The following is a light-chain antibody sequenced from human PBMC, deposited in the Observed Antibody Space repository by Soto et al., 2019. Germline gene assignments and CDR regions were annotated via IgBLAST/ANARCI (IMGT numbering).Light chain of an antibody. CDR2: VAS. Sequence: EIVMTQSPATLSVSPGERATLSCRASQSVSSNLAWYQQKPGQAPRPLIYVASTRATGIPARFSGRGSGTEFTLTISSLQSEDFAVYYCQQYNNWPLYTFGQGTKLEIK. J-gene: IGKJ2*01. CDR1: QSVSSN. V-gene: IGKV3-15*01. CDR3: QQYNNWPLYT.